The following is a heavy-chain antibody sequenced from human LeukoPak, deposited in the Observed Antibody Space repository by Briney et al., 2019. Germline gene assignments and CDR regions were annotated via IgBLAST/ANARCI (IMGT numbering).Heavy chain of an antibody. D-gene: IGHD2-2*01. CDR2: ISYDGSNK. CDR3: ARDSSWSPRIVVVPAAKSVGGYFQH. J-gene: IGHJ1*01. Sequence: PGRSPRLSCAASGFTFSSYAMHWVRQAPGKGLEWVAVISYDGSNKYYADSVKGRFTISRDNSKNTLYLQMNSLRAEDTAVYYCARDSSWSPRIVVVPAAKSVGGYFQHWGQGTLVTVSS. V-gene: IGHV3-30*04. CDR1: GFTFSSYA.